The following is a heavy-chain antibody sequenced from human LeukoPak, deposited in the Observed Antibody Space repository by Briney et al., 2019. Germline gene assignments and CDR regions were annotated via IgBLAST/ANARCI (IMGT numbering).Heavy chain of an antibody. D-gene: IGHD1-26*01. CDR1: GGSISSSSYY. J-gene: IGHJ4*02. CDR3: ARFWWELLPPDY. CDR2: IYYSGST. Sequence: SETLSLTCTVSGGSISSSSYYWGWIRQPPGKGLEWIGSIYYSGSTYYNPSLKSRVTISVDTSKYQFSLKLSSVTAADTAVYYCARFWWELLPPDYWGQGTLVTVSS. V-gene: IGHV4-39*01.